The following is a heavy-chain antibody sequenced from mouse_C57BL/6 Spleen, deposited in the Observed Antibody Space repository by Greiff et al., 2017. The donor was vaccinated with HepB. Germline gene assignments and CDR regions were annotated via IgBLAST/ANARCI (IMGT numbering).Heavy chain of an antibody. CDR3: AREMGSGYFDY. Sequence: QVQLQQPGAELVMPGASVKLSCKASGYTFTSYWMHWVKQRPGQGLEWIGEIDPSDSYTNYNQKFKGKSTLTVDKSSSTAYMQLSSLTSEDSAVYYCAREMGSGYFDYWGQGTTLTVSS. D-gene: IGHD2-3*01. J-gene: IGHJ2*01. CDR1: GYTFTSYW. CDR2: IDPSDSYT. V-gene: IGHV1-69*01.